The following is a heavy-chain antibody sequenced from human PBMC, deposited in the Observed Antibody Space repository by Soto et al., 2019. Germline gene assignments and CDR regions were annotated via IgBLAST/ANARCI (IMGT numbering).Heavy chain of an antibody. CDR1: GGTFSSYA. Sequence: ASVKVSCKASGGTFSSYAISWVRQAPGQGLEWMGGIIPIFGTANYAQKFQGRVTITADESTSTAYMELSSLRSEDTAVYYCAREMRYDTGYFDYWGQGTLVTVSS. CDR3: AREMRYDTGYFDY. D-gene: IGHD1-20*01. V-gene: IGHV1-69*13. J-gene: IGHJ4*02. CDR2: IIPIFGTA.